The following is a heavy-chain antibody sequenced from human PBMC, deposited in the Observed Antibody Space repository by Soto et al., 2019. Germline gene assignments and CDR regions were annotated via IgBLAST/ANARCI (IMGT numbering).Heavy chain of an antibody. J-gene: IGHJ5*02. Sequence: SVTMSHTCPLSGGSSNSGASYWSWVRQVPGKGLEWIGFISYSGNTHYNPSLESRVTISKDTSKNQFSLRLNSMTAADSAVYYCAREVSPNSRGWYTVRVRWFDPWGQGTLVTVSA. V-gene: IGHV4-31*03. CDR2: ISYSGNT. D-gene: IGHD6-19*01. CDR3: AREVSPNSRGWYTVRVRWFDP. CDR1: GGSSNSGASY.